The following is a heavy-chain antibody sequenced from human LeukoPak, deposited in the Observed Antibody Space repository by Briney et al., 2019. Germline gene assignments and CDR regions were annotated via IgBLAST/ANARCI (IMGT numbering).Heavy chain of an antibody. Sequence: GGSLRLSCAASGFTFSSYWMHWVGQAPGKGLVWVSRIKGDGSTNYADSVKGRFTISRDNAKNTVSLQMNSLRAEDTGVYYCARAPSEIGGYYPEYFRHWGQGTLVTVSS. D-gene: IGHD3-22*01. V-gene: IGHV3-74*01. CDR1: GFTFSSYW. CDR2: IKGDGST. CDR3: ARAPSEIGGYYPEYFRH. J-gene: IGHJ1*01.